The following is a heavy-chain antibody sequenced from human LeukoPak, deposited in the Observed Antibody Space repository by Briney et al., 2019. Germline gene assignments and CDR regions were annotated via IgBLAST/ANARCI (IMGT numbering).Heavy chain of an antibody. Sequence: GGSLRLSCVVSGLTFSSYSMSWVRQAPEKGLERVSGISASGGDTWYPDSVKGRFTISRDNSKNTLFLQMNSLRVEDTAIYYCAKDAAGPEYWGQGTRVTVSS. CDR3: AKDAAGPEY. CDR1: GLTFSSYS. CDR2: ISASGGDT. J-gene: IGHJ4*02. V-gene: IGHV3-23*01. D-gene: IGHD6-13*01.